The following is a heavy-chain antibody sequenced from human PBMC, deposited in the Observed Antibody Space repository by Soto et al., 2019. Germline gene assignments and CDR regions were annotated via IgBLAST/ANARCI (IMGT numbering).Heavy chain of an antibody. CDR1: GFTFDDYA. CDR2: ISWNSGSI. Sequence: EVQLVESGGGLVQPGRSLRLSCAASGFTFDDYAMHWVRQAPGKGLEWVSGISWNSGSIGYADSVKGRFTISRDNAKNSLYLQMNSLRAEDTALYYWAKDQAPYSSGWSPPYFDYWGQGTLVTVSS. J-gene: IGHJ4*02. V-gene: IGHV3-9*01. D-gene: IGHD6-19*01. CDR3: AKDQAPYSSGWSPPYFDY.